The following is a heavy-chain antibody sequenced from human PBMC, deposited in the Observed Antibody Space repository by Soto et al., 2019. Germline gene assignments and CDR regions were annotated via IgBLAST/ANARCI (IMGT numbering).Heavy chain of an antibody. V-gene: IGHV3-9*01. J-gene: IGHJ5*02. D-gene: IGHD2-8*01. CDR3: ARADCTNGVCYYGHWFDP. CDR2: ITWNGGTI. Sequence: GGSLRLSCAASGFAFDDYVMHWVRQPPGRGLEWVSGITWNGGTIRYVDSVKGRFTISRDNAENSLYLQMNSLRSEDTAVYYCARADCTNGVCYYGHWFDPWGQGTLVTVSS. CDR1: GFAFDDYV.